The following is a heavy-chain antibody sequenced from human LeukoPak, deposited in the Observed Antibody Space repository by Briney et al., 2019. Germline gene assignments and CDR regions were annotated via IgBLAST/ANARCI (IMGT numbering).Heavy chain of an antibody. V-gene: IGHV1-2*02. CDR3: AREKVEGANWFDP. CDR2: INPNSGGT. D-gene: IGHD2-15*01. CDR1: GYTFTGYY. Sequence: VASVKVSCKASGYTFTGYYMHWVRQAPGQGLEWMGWINPNSGGTNYAQKFQGRVTMTRDTSISTAYMELSRLRSDDTAVYYCAREKVEGANWFDPWGQGTLVTVFS. J-gene: IGHJ5*02.